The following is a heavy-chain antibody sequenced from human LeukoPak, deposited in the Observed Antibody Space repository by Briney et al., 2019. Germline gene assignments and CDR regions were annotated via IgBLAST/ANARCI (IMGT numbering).Heavy chain of an antibody. Sequence: SETLSLTCAVSGVSLSTTNWWVWLRQPPGKGLEWIGEIYHSGSTNYNPSLKSRVTISVDKSKNQFSLKLSSVTAADMAIYYCASARWDYWGQGTMVTVSS. CDR2: IYHSGST. V-gene: IGHV4-4*02. J-gene: IGHJ4*02. CDR1: GVSLSTTNW. CDR3: ASARWDY.